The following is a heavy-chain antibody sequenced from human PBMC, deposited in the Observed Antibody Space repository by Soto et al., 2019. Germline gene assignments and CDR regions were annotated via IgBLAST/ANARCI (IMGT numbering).Heavy chain of an antibody. CDR2: INHSGST. D-gene: IGHD2-21*02. J-gene: IGHJ6*02. CDR1: GGSFSGYY. V-gene: IGHV4-34*01. Sequence: SETLSLTCAVYGGSFSGYYCSWIRQPPGKGLEWIGEINHSGSTNYNPSLKSRVTISVDTSKNQFSLKLSSVTAADTAVYYCARGGDGYYYYGMDVWGQGTTVTVSS. CDR3: ARGGDGYYYYGMDV.